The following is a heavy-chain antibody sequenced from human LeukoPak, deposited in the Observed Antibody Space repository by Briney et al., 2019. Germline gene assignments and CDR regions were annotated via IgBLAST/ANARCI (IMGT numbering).Heavy chain of an antibody. Sequence: GRSLRLSCAASGFTLSSYAMSWVRQAPGKGQQWVSRISASGGSTNYADSVKGRFTISRDNSKNTVYLQMNSLRAEDTAVYYCAKVMKGSERLTMVRGVIIKTAGLYYMDVWGKGTTVTVSS. CDR3: AKVMKGSERLTMVRGVIIKTAGLYYMDV. CDR2: ISASGGST. CDR1: GFTLSSYA. V-gene: IGHV3-23*01. J-gene: IGHJ6*03. D-gene: IGHD3-10*01.